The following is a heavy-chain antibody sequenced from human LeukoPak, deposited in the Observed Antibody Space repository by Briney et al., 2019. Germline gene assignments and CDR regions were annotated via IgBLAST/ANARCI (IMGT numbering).Heavy chain of an antibody. Sequence: GGSLRLSCAASGFTFSTYAMHWVRQAPGKGPEWVAVISYDGSNTYSADSVKGRFTISRDNSKNTLYLQMNSLRAEDTAVYYCAKDRRITIFGVAGAFDIWGQGTMVTVSS. CDR2: ISYDGSNT. J-gene: IGHJ3*02. D-gene: IGHD3-3*01. V-gene: IGHV3-30-3*01. CDR3: AKDRRITIFGVAGAFDI. CDR1: GFTFSTYA.